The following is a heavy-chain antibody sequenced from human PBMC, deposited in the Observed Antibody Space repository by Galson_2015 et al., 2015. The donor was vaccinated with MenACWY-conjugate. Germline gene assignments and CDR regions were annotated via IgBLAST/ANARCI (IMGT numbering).Heavy chain of an antibody. CDR1: GFTFSSYS. D-gene: IGHD5-18*01. J-gene: IGHJ5*02. CDR2: ISSSSSTI. CDR3: ARDPTAMATNWFDP. V-gene: IGHV3-48*02. Sequence: LRLSCAASGFTFSSYSMNWVRQAPGKGLEWVSYISSSSSTIYYADSVKGRFTISRDNAKNSLYLQMNSLRDEDTAVYYCARDPTAMATNWFDPWGQGTLVTVSS.